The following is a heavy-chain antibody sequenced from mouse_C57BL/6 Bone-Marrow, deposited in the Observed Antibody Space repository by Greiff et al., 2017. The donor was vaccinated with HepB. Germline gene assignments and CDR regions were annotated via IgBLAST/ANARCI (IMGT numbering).Heavy chain of an antibody. J-gene: IGHJ1*03. D-gene: IGHD2-1*01. V-gene: IGHV5-12*01. Sequence: DVKLVESGGGLVQPGGSLKLSCAASGFTFSDYYMYWVRQTPEKRLEWVAYISNGGGSTYYPDTVKGRFTISRDNAKNTLYLQMSRLTSEDTAMYYCARRVYYKWYFDVWGTGTTVTVSS. CDR2: ISNGGGST. CDR1: GFTFSDYY. CDR3: ARRVYYKWYFDV.